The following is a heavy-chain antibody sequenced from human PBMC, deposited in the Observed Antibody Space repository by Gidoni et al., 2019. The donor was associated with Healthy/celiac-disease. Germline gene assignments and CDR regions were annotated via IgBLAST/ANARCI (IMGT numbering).Heavy chain of an antibody. D-gene: IGHD6-6*01. CDR3: ARVNKGMIFAARRGYNWFDP. V-gene: IGHV4-34*01. CDR1: GGSFSGYY. Sequence: QVQLQQWGAGLLMPSETLSLTCAVYGGSFSGYYWRWIRQPPGKGLEWIGEINHSGSTNYNPSLKSRVTISVDTSKNQFSLKLSSVTAADTAVYYCARVNKGMIFAARRGYNWFDPWGQGTLVTVSS. J-gene: IGHJ5*02. CDR2: INHSGST.